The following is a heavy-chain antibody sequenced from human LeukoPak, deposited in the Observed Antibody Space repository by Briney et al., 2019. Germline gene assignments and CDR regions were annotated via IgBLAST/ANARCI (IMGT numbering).Heavy chain of an antibody. CDR3: AREERGGWSGGLGGLFASYYTYYYMDV. CDR2: INPSDGAT. CDR1: GYTFTMFY. V-gene: IGHV1-46*01. Sequence: ASVKVSCKASGYTFTMFYTHWVRQAPGQGLEWMGMINPSDGATTYAQRFQGRVTMTRDMSTTTVYMDLRSLRSEDTAVYFCAREERGGWSGGLGGLFASYYTYYYMDVWGRGTTVTVSS. D-gene: IGHD3-16*01. J-gene: IGHJ6*03.